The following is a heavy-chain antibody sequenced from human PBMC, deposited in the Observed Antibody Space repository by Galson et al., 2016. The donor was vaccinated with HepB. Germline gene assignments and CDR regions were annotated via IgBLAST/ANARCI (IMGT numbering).Heavy chain of an antibody. D-gene: IGHD3-10*01. CDR2: IKQDGSEK. CDR3: ARAYYYGSGSQPYYFDY. Sequence: SLRLSCAASGFTFSTYWMSWVRQAPGKGLEWVANIKQDGSEKDYVDSVKGRFTISRDNAKNSLYLQMNSLRAEDTAVYYCARAYYYGSGSQPYYFDYWGQGTMVTVS. J-gene: IGHJ4*03. V-gene: IGHV3-7*03. CDR1: GFTFSTYW.